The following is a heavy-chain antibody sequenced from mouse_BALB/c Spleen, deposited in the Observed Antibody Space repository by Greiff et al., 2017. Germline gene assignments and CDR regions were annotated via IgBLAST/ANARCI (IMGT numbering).Heavy chain of an antibody. Sequence: VQLVESGAELAKPGASVKMSCKASGYTFTSYWMHWVKQRPGQGLEWIGYINPSTGYTEYNQKFKDKATLTADKSSSTAYMQLSSLTSEDSAVYYCARDYAPYYFDYWGQGTTLTVSS. CDR1: GYTFTSYW. D-gene: IGHD1-1*01. V-gene: IGHV1-7*01. CDR3: ARDYAPYYFDY. CDR2: INPSTGYT. J-gene: IGHJ2*01.